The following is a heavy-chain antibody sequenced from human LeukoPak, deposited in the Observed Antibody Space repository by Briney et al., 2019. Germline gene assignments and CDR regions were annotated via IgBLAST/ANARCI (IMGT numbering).Heavy chain of an antibody. CDR2: IIPIFGTA. D-gene: IGHD3-22*01. CDR1: GGTFSSYA. J-gene: IGHJ4*02. Sequence: GASVKVSCKASGGTFSSYAISWVRQAPGQGLEWMGGIIPIFGTANYAQKFQGRLTITADESTSTAYMELSSLRSEDTAVYYCARTYYYDSSGYYFDYWGQGTLVTVSS. CDR3: ARTYYYDSSGYYFDY. V-gene: IGHV1-69*13.